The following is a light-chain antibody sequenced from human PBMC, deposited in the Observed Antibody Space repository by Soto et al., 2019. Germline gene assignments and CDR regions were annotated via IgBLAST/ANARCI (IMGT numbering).Light chain of an antibody. CDR1: SSDVGGYNY. CDR3: SSYATGFKGV. Sequence: QSVLPQPPSASGSPGRSITISCTGTSSDVGGYNYVSWYQQHPGKAPKVIIYEVNKRPSGVPDRFSGSKSGNTASLTVSGLQAEDEADYYCSSYATGFKGVFGTGTKVTVL. J-gene: IGLJ1*01. V-gene: IGLV2-8*01. CDR2: EVN.